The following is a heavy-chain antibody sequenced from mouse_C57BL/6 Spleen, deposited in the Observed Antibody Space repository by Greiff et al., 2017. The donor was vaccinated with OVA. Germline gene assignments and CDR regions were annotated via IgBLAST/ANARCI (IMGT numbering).Heavy chain of an antibody. CDR3: TRYPLYGSSPYYFDY. V-gene: IGHV1-5*01. Sequence: VQLQQSGTVLARPGASVKMSCKTSGYTFTSYWMHWVKQRPGQGLEWIGAIYPGNSDTSYNQKFKGKAKLTAVTSASTAYMELSSLTNEDSAVYYCTRYPLYGSSPYYFDYWGQGTTLTVSS. J-gene: IGHJ2*01. D-gene: IGHD1-1*01. CDR2: IYPGNSDT. CDR1: GYTFTSYW.